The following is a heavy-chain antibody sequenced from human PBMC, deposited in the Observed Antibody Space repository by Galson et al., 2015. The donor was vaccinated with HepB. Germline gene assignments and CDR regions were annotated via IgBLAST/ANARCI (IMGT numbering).Heavy chain of an antibody. J-gene: IGHJ4*02. CDR3: AADRLDYDYVWGSYALDY. CDR1: GFTFTSSA. V-gene: IGHV1-58*02. Sequence: SVKVSCKASGFTFTSSAMQWVRQACGQRLEWIGWIVVGSGNTNYAQKFQERVTITRDMSTSTAYMELSSLRSEDTAVYYCAADRLDYDYVWGSYALDYWGQGTLVTVSS. D-gene: IGHD3-16*01. CDR2: IVVGSGNT.